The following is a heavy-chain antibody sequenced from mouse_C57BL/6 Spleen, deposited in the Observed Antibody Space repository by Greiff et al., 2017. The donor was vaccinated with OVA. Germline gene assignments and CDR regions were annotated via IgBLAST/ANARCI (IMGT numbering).Heavy chain of an antibody. V-gene: IGHV1-76*01. CDR2: IYPGSGNT. D-gene: IGHD3-2*02. Sequence: QVQLQQSGAELVRPGASVKLSCKASGYTFTDYYINWVKQRPGQGLEWIARIYPGSGNTYYNEKFKGKATLTAEKSSSTAYMQLSSLTSEDSAVYFCARDSSGLAWFAYWGQGTLVTVSA. CDR1: GYTFTDYY. CDR3: ARDSSGLAWFAY. J-gene: IGHJ3*01.